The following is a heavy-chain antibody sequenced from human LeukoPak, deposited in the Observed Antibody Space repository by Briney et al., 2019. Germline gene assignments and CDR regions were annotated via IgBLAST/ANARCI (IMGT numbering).Heavy chain of an antibody. CDR1: GGSISSGSYY. J-gene: IGHJ4*02. CDR3: ARDESYGPSDY. Sequence: PSETLSLTCTVSGGSISSGSYYWSWIRQPAGKGLEWIGRIYTSGSTNYNPSLKSRVTISVDTSKNQFSLKLSSVTAADTAVYYCARDESYGPSDYWGQGTLVTVSS. V-gene: IGHV4-61*02. CDR2: IYTSGST. D-gene: IGHD5-18*01.